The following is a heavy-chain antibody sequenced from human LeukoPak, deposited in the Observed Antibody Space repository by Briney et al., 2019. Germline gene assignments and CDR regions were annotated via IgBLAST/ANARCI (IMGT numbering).Heavy chain of an antibody. CDR2: IYTTGTT. D-gene: IGHD2-15*01. CDR1: SPSLNRYY. Sequence: PEPLSLTSTIPSPSLNRYYWRRLQQPPLKSLEWIGRIYTTGTTQYNPSLKSRVTMSIDTSTNQFSLNLKSMTAADTAVYYCGRQGYIGAHYFLDFWSQGTLVAVS. V-gene: IGHV4-4*07. J-gene: IGHJ4*02. CDR3: GRQGYIGAHYFLDF.